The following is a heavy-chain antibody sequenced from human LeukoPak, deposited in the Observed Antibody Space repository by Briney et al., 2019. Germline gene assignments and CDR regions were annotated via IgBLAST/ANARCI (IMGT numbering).Heavy chain of an antibody. V-gene: IGHV3-21*01. CDR1: GFTFSSYS. D-gene: IGHD1-1*01. CDR2: ISSSSSYI. Sequence: PGGSLRLSCAASGFTFSSYSMNWVRQAPGKGLEWVSSISSSSSYIYYADSVKGRFTISRDNAKNSLYLQMNSLRAGDTAVYYCAREGTGQFKGGFDYWGQGTLVTVSS. CDR3: AREGTGQFKGGFDY. J-gene: IGHJ4*02.